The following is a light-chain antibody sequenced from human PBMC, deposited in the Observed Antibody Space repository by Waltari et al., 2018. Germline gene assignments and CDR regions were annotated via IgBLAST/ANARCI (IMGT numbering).Light chain of an antibody. V-gene: IGKV4-1*01. Sequence: DIVMTQSPDSLAVSLGERATINCKSSQCVLYSNNKNNLAWYQQKPGHPPKLLIYWASNRESGVPYRFSGSGSGTDFTLTISSLQAEDVAVYYCHQYYTTPPSFGGGTKVEIK. CDR2: WAS. CDR3: HQYYTTPPS. CDR1: QCVLYSNNKNN. J-gene: IGKJ4*01.